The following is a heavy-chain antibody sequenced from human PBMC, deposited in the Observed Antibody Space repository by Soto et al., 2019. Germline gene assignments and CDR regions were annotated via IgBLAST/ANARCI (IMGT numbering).Heavy chain of an antibody. CDR2: IIPILGIA. CDR3: ARYGNSGPGYYYGMDV. V-gene: IGHV1-69*02. CDR1: GGTFSSYT. D-gene: IGHD5-12*01. Sequence: QVQLVQSGAEVKKPGSSVKVSCKASGGTFSSYTISWVRQAPGQGLEWMGRIIPILGIANYAQKFQGRVTITADKSTSTAYMELSSLRSEATAVYYCARYGNSGPGYYYGMDVWGQGTTVTVSS. J-gene: IGHJ6*02.